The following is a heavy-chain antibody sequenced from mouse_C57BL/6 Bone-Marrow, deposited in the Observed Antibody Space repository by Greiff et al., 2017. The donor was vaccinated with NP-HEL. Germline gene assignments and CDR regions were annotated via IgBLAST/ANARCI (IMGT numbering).Heavy chain of an antibody. CDR1: GFSLTSYA. D-gene: IGHD2-5*01. V-gene: IGHV2-9-1*01. Sequence: VQRVESGPGLVAPSQSLSITCTVSGFSLTSYAISWVRQPPGKGLEWLGVIWTGGGTNYNSALKSRLSISKDNSKSQVFLKMNSLQTDDTARYYCARKTRPYSNYGFDYWGQGTTLTVSS. CDR3: ARKTRPYSNYGFDY. J-gene: IGHJ2*01. CDR2: IWTGGGT.